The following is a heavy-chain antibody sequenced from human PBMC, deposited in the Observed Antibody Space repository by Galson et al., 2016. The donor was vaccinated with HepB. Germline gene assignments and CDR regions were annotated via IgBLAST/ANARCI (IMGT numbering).Heavy chain of an antibody. J-gene: IGHJ4*02. CDR1: GFTFSSYG. V-gene: IGHV3-30*18. CDR3: AKDGRIYCSSASCHDHFHY. CDR2: ISYDETNK. D-gene: IGHD2-2*01. Sequence: GFTFSSYGMHWVRQAPGKGLEWVAGISYDETNKYYADSVRGRFTISRDIFMNTLWLQMNSLRAEDTAVYYCAKDGRIYCSSASCHDHFHYWGQGTLVTVSS.